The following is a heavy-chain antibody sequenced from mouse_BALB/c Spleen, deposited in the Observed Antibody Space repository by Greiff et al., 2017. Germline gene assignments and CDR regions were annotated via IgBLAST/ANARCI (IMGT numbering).Heavy chain of an antibody. CDR3: ARDHYYGYDYAMDY. V-gene: IGHV2-2*02. Sequence: VQLVESGPGLVQPSQSLSITCTVSGFSLTSYGVHWVRQSPGKGLEWLGVIWSGGSTDYNAAFISRLSISKDNSKSQVFFKMNSLQANDTAIYYCARDHYYGYDYAMDYWGQGTSVTVSS. J-gene: IGHJ4*01. CDR2: IWSGGST. CDR1: GFSLTSYG. D-gene: IGHD1-2*01.